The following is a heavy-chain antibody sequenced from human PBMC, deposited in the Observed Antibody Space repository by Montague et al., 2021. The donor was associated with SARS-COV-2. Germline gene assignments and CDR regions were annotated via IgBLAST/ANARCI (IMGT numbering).Heavy chain of an antibody. CDR1: GFTFSNAW. CDR3: TTANWGSPSWFDP. CDR2: IKSKTDGGTT. Sequence: SLRLSCAASGFTFSNAWMSWVRQAPGKGLEWVGRIKSKTDGGTTDYAAPVRGSFTISRDDSKNTLYLQMNSLKTEDTAVYYCTTANWGSPSWFDPWGQGTLVTVSS. J-gene: IGHJ5*02. V-gene: IGHV3-15*01. D-gene: IGHD7-27*01.